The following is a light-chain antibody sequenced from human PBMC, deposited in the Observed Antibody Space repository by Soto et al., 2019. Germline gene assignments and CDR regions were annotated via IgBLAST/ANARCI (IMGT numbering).Light chain of an antibody. CDR1: QSISIY. J-gene: IGKJ5*01. Sequence: DIQMTHSPSSLSTSVVDRVNITFLSSQSISIYLNWYQLKPGKAPNLLMYGASYLKSGVPTRFSGSGSGTDFTLTIRSLKPEDFAIYYCQKTYTTPEINVGKGKRLEIK. V-gene: IGKV1-39*01. CDR3: QKTYTTPEIN. CDR2: GAS.